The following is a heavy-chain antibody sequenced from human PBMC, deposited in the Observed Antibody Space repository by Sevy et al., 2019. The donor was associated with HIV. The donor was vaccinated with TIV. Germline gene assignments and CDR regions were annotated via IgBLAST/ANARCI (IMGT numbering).Heavy chain of an antibody. J-gene: IGHJ4*02. Sequence: ASVKVSCKASGDTFRKYVISWVRQAPGQGLEWMGGITPVYGTTNYAQKFQARVTFTADASTSTVYMELSSLRSEDTAVYYCARDMTCGGDCYYFDNWGQGTLVTVSS. CDR2: ITPVYGTT. D-gene: IGHD2-21*02. CDR1: GDTFRKYV. CDR3: ARDMTCGGDCYYFDN. V-gene: IGHV1-69*13.